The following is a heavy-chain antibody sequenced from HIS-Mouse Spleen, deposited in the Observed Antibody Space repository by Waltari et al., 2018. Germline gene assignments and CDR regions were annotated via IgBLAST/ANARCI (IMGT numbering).Heavy chain of an antibody. V-gene: IGHV4-4*07. J-gene: IGHJ3*02. CDR2: IYTSGST. Sequence: QVQLQESGPGLVKPSETLYLTCTVAGGSINSYYWSWIRQPAGKGREWSGRIYTSGSTNYNPSLKSRVTMSVDTSKNQFSLKLSSVTAADTAVYYCARDFHDFWSGYYGGDKKHDAFDIWGQGTMVTVSS. CDR3: ARDFHDFWSGYYGGDKKHDAFDI. CDR1: GGSINSYY. D-gene: IGHD3-3*01.